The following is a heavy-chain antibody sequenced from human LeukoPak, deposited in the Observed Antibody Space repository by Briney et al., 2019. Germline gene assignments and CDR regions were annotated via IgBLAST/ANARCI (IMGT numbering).Heavy chain of an antibody. CDR3: ARDLYHGMDTAMVTFGY. Sequence: GASVKVSCKASGYTFTSYGISWVRQAPGQGLEWMGWISAYNGNTNYAQKLQGRVTMTTDTSTSTAYMELRSLRSDDTAVYYCARDLYHGMDTAMVTFGYWGQGTLVTVSS. CDR2: ISAYNGNT. CDR1: GYTFTSYG. V-gene: IGHV1-18*01. J-gene: IGHJ4*02. D-gene: IGHD5-18*01.